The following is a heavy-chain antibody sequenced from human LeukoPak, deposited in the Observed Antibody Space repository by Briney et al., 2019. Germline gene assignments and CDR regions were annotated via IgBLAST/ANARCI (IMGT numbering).Heavy chain of an antibody. J-gene: IGHJ3*02. CDR2: IYWDDDK. CDR3: AHRPSPTATPGAGGAFDI. V-gene: IGHV2-5*02. CDR1: GFSLSTSGVG. Sequence: SGPTLVKPTQTLTLTCTFSGFSLSTSGVGVGWIRQPPGKALEWLALIYWDDDKRYSPSLKSRLTITKDTSKNQVVLTMTNMDPVDTATYYCAHRPSPTATPGAGGAFDIWGQGTMVTVSS. D-gene: IGHD1-1*01.